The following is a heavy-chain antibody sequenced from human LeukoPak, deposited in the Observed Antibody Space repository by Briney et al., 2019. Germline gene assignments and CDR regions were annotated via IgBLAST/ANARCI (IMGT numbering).Heavy chain of an antibody. V-gene: IGHV3-33*01. J-gene: IGHJ6*02. CDR1: GFTFSSYG. D-gene: IGHD6-13*01. CDR2: IRYDGSNK. CDR3: ARDHGTLRYYGMDV. Sequence: GRPLRLSCAASGFTFSSYGMHWVRQAPGKGLEWVAVIRYDGSNKYYADSVKGRFTISRDNSKNTLYLQMDSLRAEDTAVYYCARDHGTLRYYGMDVWGQGTTVTVSS.